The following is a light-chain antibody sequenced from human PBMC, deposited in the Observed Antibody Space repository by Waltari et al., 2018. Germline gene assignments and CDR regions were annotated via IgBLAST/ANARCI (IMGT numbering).Light chain of an antibody. CDR3: CSYAGSYTWV. CDR1: SSDIGGYNY. Sequence: QSALTQPRSVSGSPGQSVTISCTGASSDIGGYNYVSWYQQHPGKAPKLMIYDVSKRPSGVADRFSGSKSGNTASLTISGLQAEDETDYYGCSYAGSYTWVFGGGTKLTVL. V-gene: IGLV2-11*01. CDR2: DVS. J-gene: IGLJ3*02.